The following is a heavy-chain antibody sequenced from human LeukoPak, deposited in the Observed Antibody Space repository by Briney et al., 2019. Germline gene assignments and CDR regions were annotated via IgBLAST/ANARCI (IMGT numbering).Heavy chain of an antibody. V-gene: IGHV3-13*01. J-gene: IGHJ3*02. D-gene: IGHD6-19*01. CDR3: ARESGSGWYVGDDGFDI. CDR1: GFTFSSYD. Sequence: GGSLRLSCAASGFTFSSYDIHWVRQSTRKGLEWVSSIGTTGDTHYVGSVKGRFTISRENARNSMYLQMNSLRVGDTAVYYCARESGSGWYVGDDGFDIWGKGTMVNVAS. CDR2: IGTTGDT.